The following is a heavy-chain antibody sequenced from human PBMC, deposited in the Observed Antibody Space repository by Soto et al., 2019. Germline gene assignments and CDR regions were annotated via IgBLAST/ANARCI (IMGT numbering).Heavy chain of an antibody. CDR2: IDPSDSYT. CDR1: GYNFTRYW. J-gene: IGHJ5*02. D-gene: IGHD3-9*01. CDR3: ATIQELRYYWFDP. Sequence: GESLTSPCTSYGYNFTRYWNSLVRQMPGKGLEWMGRIDPSDSYTNYSPSFQGHVTISDDKSISTAYLQWSSLKASDTAMYYCATIQELRYYWFDPWGQGALVTVSS. V-gene: IGHV5-10-1*01.